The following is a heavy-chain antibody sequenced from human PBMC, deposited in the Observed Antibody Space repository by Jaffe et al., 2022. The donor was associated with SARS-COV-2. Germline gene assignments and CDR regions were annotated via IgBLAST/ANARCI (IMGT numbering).Heavy chain of an antibody. CDR1: GFTFSSYW. Sequence: EVQLVESGGGLVQPGGSLRLSCAASGFTFSSYWMSWVRQAPGKGLEWVANIKQDGSEKYYVDSVKGRFTISRDNAKNSLYLQMNSLRAEDTAVYYCARPHFFSDNCSGGSCPWGQFDYWGQGTLVTVSS. D-gene: IGHD2-15*01. CDR2: IKQDGSEK. V-gene: IGHV3-7*01. CDR3: ARPHFFSDNCSGGSCPWGQFDY. J-gene: IGHJ4*02.